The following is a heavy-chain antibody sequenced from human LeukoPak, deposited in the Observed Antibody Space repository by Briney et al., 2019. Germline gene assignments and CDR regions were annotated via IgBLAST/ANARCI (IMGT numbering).Heavy chain of an antibody. J-gene: IGHJ4*02. V-gene: IGHV4-34*01. CDR3: ARGRRYYDYVWGSYRYPSSPFDY. Sequence: SETLSLTCAVYIDSFTNYYWNWIRQTPGKGLEWIGEVNDSGGTNYNPSLKSRVTISVDTSKNQFSLKLSSVTAADTAVYYCARGRRYYDYVWGSYRYPSSPFDYWGQGTLVTVSS. D-gene: IGHD3-16*02. CDR2: VNDSGGT. CDR1: IDSFTNYY.